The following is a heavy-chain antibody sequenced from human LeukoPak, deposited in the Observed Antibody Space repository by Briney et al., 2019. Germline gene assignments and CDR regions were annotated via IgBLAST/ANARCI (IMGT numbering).Heavy chain of an antibody. V-gene: IGHV4-59*01. Sequence: EPSETLSLTCTVSGGSISSYYWSWIRQPPGKGLEWIGYIYYSGSTNSNPSLKSRVTISVDTSKNQFSLKLSSVTAADTAVYYCTRWHSGSPADRGFDPWGQGTLVTVSS. CDR3: TRWHSGSPADRGFDP. CDR2: IYYSGST. J-gene: IGHJ5*02. CDR1: GGSISSYY. D-gene: IGHD1-26*01.